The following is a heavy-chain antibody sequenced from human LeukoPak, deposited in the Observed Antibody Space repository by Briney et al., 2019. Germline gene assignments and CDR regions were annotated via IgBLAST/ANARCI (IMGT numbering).Heavy chain of an antibody. J-gene: IGHJ4*02. Sequence: GGSLRLSCADSQFTFNGAWMNWVRQAPGKGLERVANMYPTGSQKRYVDSVRGRFTISKDNPGTSLYLNMHSLRAEDTAIYYCAIWTSGNYWGQGTLVTVSS. V-gene: IGHV3-7*01. D-gene: IGHD1-1*01. CDR2: MYPTGSQK. CDR1: QFTFNGAW. CDR3: AIWTSGNY.